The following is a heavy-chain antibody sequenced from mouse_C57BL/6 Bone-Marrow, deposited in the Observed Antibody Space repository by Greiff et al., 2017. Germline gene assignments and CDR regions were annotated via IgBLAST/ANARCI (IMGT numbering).Heavy chain of an antibody. CDR2: IDPSDSET. V-gene: IGHV1-52*01. Sequence: QVQLQQPGAELVRPGSSVKLSCKASGYTFTSYWMHWVKQRPIQGLEWIGNIDPSDSETHYNQKFKDKATLTVDKSSSTAYMQLSSLTSEDSAVYYCAREGYYGSSFYAMGYWGQGTSVTVSS. J-gene: IGHJ4*01. CDR1: GYTFTSYW. CDR3: AREGYYGSSFYAMGY. D-gene: IGHD1-1*01.